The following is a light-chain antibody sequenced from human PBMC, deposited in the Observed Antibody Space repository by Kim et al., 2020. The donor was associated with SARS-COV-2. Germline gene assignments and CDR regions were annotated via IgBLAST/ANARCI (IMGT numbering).Light chain of an antibody. V-gene: IGKV3-11*01. CDR1: QSVSRS. Sequence: EIVLTQSPATLSLSPGERATLSCRASQSVSRSFAWYQQKPGQAPRLLIYDASKRATGIPARFSGSGSGTDFTLTISSLEPEDFAVYYCQQRSNWPPTFGGGTKVDIK. J-gene: IGKJ4*01. CDR2: DAS. CDR3: QQRSNWPPT.